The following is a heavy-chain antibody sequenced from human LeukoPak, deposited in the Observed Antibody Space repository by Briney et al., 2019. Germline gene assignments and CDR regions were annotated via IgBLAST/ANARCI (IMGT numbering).Heavy chain of an antibody. Sequence: SETLSLTCAVYGGSFSGYYWSWIRQPPGKGLEWIGEINHSGSTNYNPSLKSRVTISVDTSKNQFSLKLSSVTAADTAVYYCARRDSSPGPGSSRYWGQGTLVTVSS. J-gene: IGHJ4*02. D-gene: IGHD6-13*01. CDR1: GGSFSGYY. CDR2: INHSGST. CDR3: ARRDSSPGPGSSRY. V-gene: IGHV4-34*01.